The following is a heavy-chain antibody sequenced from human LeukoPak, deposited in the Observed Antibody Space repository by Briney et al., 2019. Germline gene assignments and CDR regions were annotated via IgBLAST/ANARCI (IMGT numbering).Heavy chain of an antibody. J-gene: IGHJ3*02. CDR3: AKALYSSGPDAFDI. Sequence: GGSLRLSCAASGFTFSSYGMHWVRQAPGKGLEWVAMIRYDGRNKYYEESVKGRFTISRDNSKNTLYLQMNSVRAEDTGVYYCAKALYSSGPDAFDIWGQGTMVTVSS. V-gene: IGHV3-30*02. CDR2: IRYDGRNK. D-gene: IGHD6-25*01. CDR1: GFTFSSYG.